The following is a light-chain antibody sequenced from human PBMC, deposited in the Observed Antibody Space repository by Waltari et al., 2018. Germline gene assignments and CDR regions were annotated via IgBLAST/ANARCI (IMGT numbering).Light chain of an antibody. J-gene: IGKJ4*02. CDR2: IAS. CDR3: QQYENVPGT. Sequence: DIQMTQSPPSLSVSVGDSVPITCQASQDISNYLNWYQQKPGKAPKLRIYIASSVETGVPSRFSGSRSGTHFTFTISSLQPEDIATYYCQQYENVPGTFGGGTKVEMK. V-gene: IGKV1-33*01. CDR1: QDISNY.